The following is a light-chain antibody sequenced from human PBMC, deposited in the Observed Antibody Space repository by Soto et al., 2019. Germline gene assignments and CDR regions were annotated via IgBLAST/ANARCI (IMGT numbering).Light chain of an antibody. CDR3: LLSYSGVRV. CDR1: TGAVTSGHW. J-gene: IGLJ3*02. Sequence: QTVVTQEPSLTVSPGGTVTLTCXSNTGAVTSGHWTYWFQQKPGQAPRTLIFDTSNKQSWTPARFSGSLLGGKAALTLSGAQPDDEADYYCLLSYSGVRVFGGGTKLTVL. CDR2: DTS. V-gene: IGLV7-46*01.